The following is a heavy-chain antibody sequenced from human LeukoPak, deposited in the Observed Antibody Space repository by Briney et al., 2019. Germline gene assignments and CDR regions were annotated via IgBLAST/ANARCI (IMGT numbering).Heavy chain of an antibody. V-gene: IGHV1-2*02. CDR2: INPNSGGT. J-gene: IGHJ4*02. CDR1: GYTFTGYC. D-gene: IGHD3-22*01. CDR3: ARELEGYYYDLDY. Sequence: ASVKVSCKASGYTFTGYCMHWVRQAPGQELEWMGWINPNSGGTNYAQKFQGRVTMTRDTSISTAYMELSRLRSDDTAVYYCARELEGYYYDLDYWGQGTLVTVSS.